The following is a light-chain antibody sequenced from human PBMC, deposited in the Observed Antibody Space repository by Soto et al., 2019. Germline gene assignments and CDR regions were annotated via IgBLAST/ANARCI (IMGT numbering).Light chain of an antibody. CDR2: GAS. V-gene: IGKV3-15*01. Sequence: EIVMTQSPATLSVSPGERATLPCRASQSVSSSLAWYQQKPGQAPRLLIYGASTRATGIPARFSGSGSGTEFTLTISSLQSEDFAVYYCQQYNDWPPLTFGGGTKVELK. CDR3: QQYNDWPPLT. CDR1: QSVSSS. J-gene: IGKJ4*01.